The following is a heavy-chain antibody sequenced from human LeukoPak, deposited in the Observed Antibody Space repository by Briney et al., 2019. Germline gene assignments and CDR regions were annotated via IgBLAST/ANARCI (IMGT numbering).Heavy chain of an antibody. Sequence: SETLSLTSTVSGGSISSSSYYWGWIRQPPGKGLEWIGSIYYSGSTYYNPSLKSRVTISVDTSKNQFSLKLSSVTAADTAVYYCARQAVPAAAAGTGLFDYWGQGTLVTVSS. CDR1: GGSISSSSYY. J-gene: IGHJ4*02. D-gene: IGHD6-13*01. CDR2: IYYSGST. CDR3: ARQAVPAAAAGTGLFDY. V-gene: IGHV4-39*01.